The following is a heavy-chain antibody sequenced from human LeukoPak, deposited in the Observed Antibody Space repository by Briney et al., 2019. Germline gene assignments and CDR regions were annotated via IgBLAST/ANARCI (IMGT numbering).Heavy chain of an antibody. CDR3: ARNSLGGYSDH. J-gene: IGHJ4*02. CDR2: IIPISGAA. D-gene: IGHD2-15*01. Sequence: GASVKVSCKASGYTFTSYAMNWVRQAPGQGLEWMGWIIPISGAADYAPKFQGRVTIAADASTSTLEVTSLRSQDTAVYYCARNSLGGYSDHWGQGTLVTVSS. CDR1: GYTFTSYA. V-gene: IGHV1-69*13.